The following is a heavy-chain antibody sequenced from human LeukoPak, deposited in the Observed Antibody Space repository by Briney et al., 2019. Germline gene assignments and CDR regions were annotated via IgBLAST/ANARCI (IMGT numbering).Heavy chain of an antibody. J-gene: IGHJ4*02. D-gene: IGHD6-13*01. CDR1: GFTFSSYW. CDR3: ARELVPYYFDY. CDR2: INSDGGST. Sequence: PGGSLRLSCAASGFTFSSYWMHWVRQAPGKGLVWVSRINSDGGSTSYADSVKGRFTISRDNAKNTLYLQMNSLRADDTAVYYCARELVPYYFDYWGQGALVTVSS. V-gene: IGHV3-74*01.